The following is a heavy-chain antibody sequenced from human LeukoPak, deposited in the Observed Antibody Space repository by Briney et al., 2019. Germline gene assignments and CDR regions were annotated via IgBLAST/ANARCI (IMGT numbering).Heavy chain of an antibody. J-gene: IGHJ6*02. CDR1: GYTFTDYY. V-gene: IGHV1-2*02. CDR3: ARDCSGGSCYSNYYYAMDV. D-gene: IGHD2-15*01. Sequence: ASAKVSCKASGYTFTDYYMHWVRQAPGQGLEWMGWISPNSGVSTYAQKFQGRVTMTRDTSISTAYTELSRLSSDDTAVYYCARDCSGGSCYSNYYYAMDVWGQGTTVTVSS. CDR2: ISPNSGVS.